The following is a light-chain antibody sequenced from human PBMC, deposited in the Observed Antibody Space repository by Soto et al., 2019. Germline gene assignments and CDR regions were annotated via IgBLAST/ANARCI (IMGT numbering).Light chain of an antibody. J-gene: IGLJ1*01. CDR3: ASYTPSSTYV. CDR1: SSDVGAFNY. V-gene: IGLV2-14*03. CDR2: DVS. Sequence: QSVLTQPASVSGSPGQSIAISCTGTSSDVGAFNYVSWYQQHPGKAPKFMIFDVSSRPSGVSDRFSGSKSGNTASLTISGLQTEDEADYYCASYTPSSTYVFGPGTKFTVL.